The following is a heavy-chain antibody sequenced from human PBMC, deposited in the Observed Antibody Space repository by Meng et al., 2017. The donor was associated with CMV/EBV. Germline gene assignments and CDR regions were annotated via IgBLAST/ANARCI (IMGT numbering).Heavy chain of an antibody. CDR3: ARAGGKLRVFGAYYFDY. CDR2: IYSGGST. V-gene: IGHV3-66*02. J-gene: IGHJ4*02. CDR1: GFTVSSNY. D-gene: IGHD1-26*01. Sequence: GGSLRLSCAASGFTVSSNYMSWVRQAPGKGLEWVSVIYSGGSTYYADSVKGRFTISRDNSKNTLYLQMNSLRAEDTAVYYCARAGGKLRVFGAYYFDYWGQGTLVTVSS.